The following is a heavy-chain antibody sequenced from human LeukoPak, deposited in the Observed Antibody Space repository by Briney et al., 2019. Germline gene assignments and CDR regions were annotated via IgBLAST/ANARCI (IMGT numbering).Heavy chain of an antibody. Sequence: GGSLRLSCAASGFTFSNYYMTWIRQAPGKGLEWVSYISTSSNTLYYADSVRGRFTISRDNAKKSLYLQMNSLRADDTAVYYCARHGGIVGATVNFDYWGHGALVTVSS. CDR1: GFTFSNYY. V-gene: IGHV3-11*04. J-gene: IGHJ4*01. CDR3: ARHGGIVGATVNFDY. CDR2: ISTSSNTL. D-gene: IGHD1-26*01.